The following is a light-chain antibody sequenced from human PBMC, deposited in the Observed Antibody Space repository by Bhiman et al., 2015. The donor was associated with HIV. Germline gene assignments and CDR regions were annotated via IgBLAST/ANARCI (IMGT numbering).Light chain of an antibody. V-gene: IGLV1-40*01. J-gene: IGLJ2*01. CDR1: SSNIGAGYD. Sequence: QSVLTQPPSVSGAPGQRVTISCSGSSSNIGAGYDVHWYQQLPGTAPKLLIYDNNKRPSGIPDRFSGSKSGTSATLGITGLQTGDEADYYCISYTYISTSHVVFGGGTKLTVL. CDR3: ISYTYISTSHVV. CDR2: DNN.